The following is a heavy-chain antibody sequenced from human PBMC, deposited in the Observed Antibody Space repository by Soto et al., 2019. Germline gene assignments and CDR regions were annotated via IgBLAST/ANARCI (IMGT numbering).Heavy chain of an antibody. CDR1: GFIFSNYW. CDR3: VRDLAYCTSTRCDGYGVYX. Sequence: GGSLRLSFAASGFIFSNYWMHWVRRAPGKGLVWVSRINSDGSSTSYAYSVKVRFTISRENAKNTLYLQMNSLRAEDTAVYYCVRDLAYCTSTRCDGYGVYXWGQGTTVTVS. J-gene: IGHJ6*02. CDR2: INSDGSST. D-gene: IGHD2-2*01. V-gene: IGHV3-74*01.